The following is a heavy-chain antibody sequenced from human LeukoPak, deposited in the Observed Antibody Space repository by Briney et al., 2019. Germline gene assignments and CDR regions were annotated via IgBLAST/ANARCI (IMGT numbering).Heavy chain of an antibody. D-gene: IGHD3-16*01. J-gene: IGHJ4*02. V-gene: IGHV1-8*01. Sequence: GASVKVSCKASGYTFNSYDINWVRQATGQGLEWMGWMNPDSGNTGYAQKFQGRVTMTRNTSISTAYMELSSLRSDDTAVYYCARRRGTFGGAGYYFSFWGQGTLVTVS. CDR2: MNPDSGNT. CDR1: GYTFNSYD. CDR3: ARRRGTFGGAGYYFSF.